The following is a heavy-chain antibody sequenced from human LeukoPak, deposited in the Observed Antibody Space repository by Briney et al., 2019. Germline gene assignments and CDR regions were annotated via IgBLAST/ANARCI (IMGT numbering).Heavy chain of an antibody. D-gene: IGHD4-23*01. J-gene: IGHJ4*02. CDR1: GFTFSSYA. CDR3: VKGGGNVPRYFEY. V-gene: IGHV3-23*01. CDR2: ISVNGGTT. Sequence: PGGSLRLSCAASGFTFSSYAMTWVRQAPGKGLEWVSSISVNGGTTYYADSVKGRFTISRDSSKNTLYLQMNSLRAEDTAVYYCVKGGGNVPRYFEYWGQGTLVTVSS.